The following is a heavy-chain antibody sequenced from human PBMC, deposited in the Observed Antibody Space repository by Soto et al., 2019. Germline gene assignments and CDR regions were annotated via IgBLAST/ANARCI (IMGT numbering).Heavy chain of an antibody. V-gene: IGHV1-18*01. J-gene: IGHJ2*01. CDR2: ISAYNGNT. Sequence: GLEWMGWISAYNGNTNYAQKLQGRVTMTTDTSTSTAYMELRSLRSDDTAVYYCARELGYVFFFQAEDGIRDVRSVSAFLLNRSSDL. CDR3: ARELGYVFFFQAEDGIRDVRSVSAFLLNRSSDL. D-gene: IGHD3-3*01.